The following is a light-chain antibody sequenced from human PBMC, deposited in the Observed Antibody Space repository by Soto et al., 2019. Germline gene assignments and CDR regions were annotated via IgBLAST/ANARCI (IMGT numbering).Light chain of an antibody. CDR1: QSISSW. Sequence: DIQMTQSPSTLSASVGDRVTITCRASQSISSWLAWYQQKPGKAPKLLIYDASSLESGVPSRFSGSGSGTEFTLTISSLQPDDFATYYCQQYNSYPRLTFGRGTKVEIK. CDR3: QQYNSYPRLT. J-gene: IGKJ4*01. V-gene: IGKV1-5*01. CDR2: DAS.